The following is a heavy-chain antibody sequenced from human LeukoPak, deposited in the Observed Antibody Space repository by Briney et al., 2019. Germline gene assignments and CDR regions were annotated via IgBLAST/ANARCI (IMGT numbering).Heavy chain of an antibody. CDR2: IYHSGST. Sequence: SPSETLSLTCTVSGYSISSGYYWGWIRQPPGEGLEWIGSIYHSGSTYYNPSLKSRVTISVDTSKNQFSLKLSSVTAADTAVYYCARGHSLGDWGQGTLVTVSS. D-gene: IGHD2-21*01. CDR1: GYSISSGYY. CDR3: ARGHSLGD. J-gene: IGHJ4*02. V-gene: IGHV4-38-2*02.